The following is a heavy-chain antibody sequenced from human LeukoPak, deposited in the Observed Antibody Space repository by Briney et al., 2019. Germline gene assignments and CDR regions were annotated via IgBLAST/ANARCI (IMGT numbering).Heavy chain of an antibody. J-gene: IGHJ4*02. CDR2: IYYSGST. CDR1: GGSVSSGNYY. D-gene: IGHD6-19*01. V-gene: IGHV4-61*01. Sequence: SETLSLTCTVSGGSVSSGNYYWSWIQQPPGTGLEWIGYIYYSGSTNYNPSLKSRVTISADTSKNQFSLKLSSVTAADTAVYYCARATYSSGWTFDYWGQGTLVTVSS. CDR3: ARATYSSGWTFDY.